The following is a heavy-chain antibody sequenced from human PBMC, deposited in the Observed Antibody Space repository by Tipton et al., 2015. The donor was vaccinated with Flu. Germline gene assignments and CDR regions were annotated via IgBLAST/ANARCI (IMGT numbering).Heavy chain of an antibody. Sequence: GSLRLSCVASGFTFSFYDIHWVRQVTGKSLEWVSAIGSAGDTHYSDSVKGRFTITRDNVKNSLYLQMSSLRVGDTAVYYCARGPLPDSNWYNGMDVWGQGTTFTVSS. D-gene: IGHD6-13*01. CDR2: IGSAGDT. V-gene: IGHV3-13*01. CDR3: ARGPLPDSNWYNGMDV. J-gene: IGHJ6*02. CDR1: GFTFSFYD.